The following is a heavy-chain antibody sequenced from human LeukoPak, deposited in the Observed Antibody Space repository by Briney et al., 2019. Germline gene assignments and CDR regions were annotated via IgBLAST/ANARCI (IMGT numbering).Heavy chain of an antibody. J-gene: IGHJ4*02. CDR3: AREGDDYGDYVDY. CDR1: GGSISSYY. Sequence: SETLSLTRTVSGGSISSYYWSWIRQPPGKGLEWIGYIYYSGSTNYNPSLKSRVTISVDTSKNQFSLKLSSVTAADTAVYYCAREGDDYGDYVDYWGQGTLVTVSS. V-gene: IGHV4-59*01. D-gene: IGHD4-17*01. CDR2: IYYSGST.